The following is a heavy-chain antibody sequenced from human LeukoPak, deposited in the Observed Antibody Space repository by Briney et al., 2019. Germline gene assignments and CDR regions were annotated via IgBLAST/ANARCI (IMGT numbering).Heavy chain of an antibody. CDR1: GYTFTDYY. CDR2: INPNSGGT. D-gene: IGHD3-10*01. Sequence: ASVKVSCKASGYTFTDYYMHWVRQAPGQGLEWMGWINPNSGGTNYAQKFQGRVTMTRDTSISTAYMELSSLRSDDTAVYYCAREHRPMVRGVIITYYFDYWGQGTLVTVSS. J-gene: IGHJ4*02. CDR3: AREHRPMVRGVIITYYFDY. V-gene: IGHV1-2*02.